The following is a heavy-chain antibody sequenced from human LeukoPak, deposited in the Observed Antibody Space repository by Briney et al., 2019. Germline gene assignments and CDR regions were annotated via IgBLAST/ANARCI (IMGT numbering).Heavy chain of an antibody. CDR1: GFTLSSYG. V-gene: IGHV3-30*18. CDR2: ISYDGSNK. J-gene: IGHJ6*02. Sequence: GGSLRLSCAASGFTLSSYGTHWVRQAPGKGLEWVAVISYDGSNKYYADSVKGRFTISRDNSKNTLYLQMNSLRAEDTAVYYCAKDYLGYRAVADYYYGMDVWGQGTTVTVSS. D-gene: IGHD6-19*01. CDR3: AKDYLGYRAVADYYYGMDV.